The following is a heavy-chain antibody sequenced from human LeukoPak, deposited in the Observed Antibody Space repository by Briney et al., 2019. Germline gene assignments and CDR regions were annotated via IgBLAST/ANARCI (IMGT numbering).Heavy chain of an antibody. CDR2: ISTSGDNT. J-gene: IGHJ4*02. D-gene: IGHD3-22*01. V-gene: IGHV3-23*01. CDR3: AKVSAFYYGSSGYSAPFDY. Sequence: GGSLRLSCAASGFPFSNYALNWVRQAPGKGLEWVSSISTSGDNTNYAGSLKGRFTISRDNSKNTLYLQMNSLRADDTAVYYCAKVSAFYYGSSGYSAPFDYWGQGTLVTVSS. CDR1: GFPFSNYA.